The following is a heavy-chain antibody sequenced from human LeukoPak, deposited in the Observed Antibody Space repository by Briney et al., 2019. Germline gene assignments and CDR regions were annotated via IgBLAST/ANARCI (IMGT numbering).Heavy chain of an antibody. D-gene: IGHD4-23*01. J-gene: IGHJ5*02. Sequence: QPGRSLRLSCAASGFTFSSYAMHWARQALGKGLEWVAVISYDGSNKYYADSVKGRFTISRDNSKNTLYLQMNSLRAEDTAVYYCAREVYGGNRGGNWFDPWGQGTLVTVSS. V-gene: IGHV3-30-3*01. CDR1: GFTFSSYA. CDR2: ISYDGSNK. CDR3: AREVYGGNRGGNWFDP.